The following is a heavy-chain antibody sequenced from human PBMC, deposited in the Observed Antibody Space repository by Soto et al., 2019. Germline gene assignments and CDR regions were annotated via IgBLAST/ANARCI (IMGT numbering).Heavy chain of an antibody. D-gene: IGHD2-2*01. CDR1: GFTVSISY. CDR2: IYSDGYT. CDR3: ARRKYCSSTTCFDN. J-gene: IGHJ4*02. Sequence: QPGGSLRLSCAASGFTVSISYMTWVRQVPGKGLEWVSIIYSDGYTYYAASVKGRFTISRDNSKNTLYLQMSSLRAEDTAMYYCARRKYCSSTTCFDNWGQGTLVTVSS. V-gene: IGHV3-66*01.